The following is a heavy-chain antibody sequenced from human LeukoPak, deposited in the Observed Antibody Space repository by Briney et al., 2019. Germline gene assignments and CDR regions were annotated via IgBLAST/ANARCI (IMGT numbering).Heavy chain of an antibody. CDR3: ARLGVRWSIDY. V-gene: IGHV3-33*01. J-gene: IGHJ4*02. CDR2: IWYDGSNK. CDR1: GFTFSSYG. D-gene: IGHD3-16*01. Sequence: PGGSLRLSCAASGFTFSSYGVHWVRQAPGKGLGWVAVIWYDGSNKYYAESVKGRFTISRDNSKNTLYLQMNSLRVEDTALYYCARLGVRWSIDYWGQGTLVSVSS.